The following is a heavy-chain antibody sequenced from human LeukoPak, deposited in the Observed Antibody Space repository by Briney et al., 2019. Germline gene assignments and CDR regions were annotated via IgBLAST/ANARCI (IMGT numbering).Heavy chain of an antibody. CDR1: GFTFSSYA. Sequence: GGSLRLSCAASGFTFSSYAMSWVRQAPGKGLEWVSAISGSGGSTYYADSVKGRFTISRDNSKNTLYLQMNSLRAEDTAVYYCAKVRDRGIVVVPAAIFDYWGQGTLVTVSS. V-gene: IGHV3-23*01. J-gene: IGHJ4*02. CDR2: ISGSGGST. CDR3: AKVRDRGIVVVPAAIFDY. D-gene: IGHD2-2*01.